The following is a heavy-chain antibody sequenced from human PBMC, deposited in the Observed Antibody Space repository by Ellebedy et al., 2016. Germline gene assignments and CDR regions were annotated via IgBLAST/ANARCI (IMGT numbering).Heavy chain of an antibody. J-gene: IGHJ4*02. CDR3: ARVSVGQQLED. CDR1: GGSFSAYY. CDR2: INHSGST. Sequence: SETLSLTCAVYGGSFSAYYWSWIRQPPGKGLEWIGEINHSGSTNYNPSLKSRVTISVDTSKNQFSLKLSSVTAADTAVYYCARVSVGQQLEDWGQGTLVTVSS. D-gene: IGHD6-13*01. V-gene: IGHV4-34*01.